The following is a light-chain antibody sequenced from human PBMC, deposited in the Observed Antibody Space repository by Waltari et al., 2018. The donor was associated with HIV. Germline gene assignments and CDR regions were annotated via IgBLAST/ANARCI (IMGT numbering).Light chain of an antibody. CDR1: GSNIGAGDD. CDR2: GTN. V-gene: IGLV1-40*01. CDR3: QSYDSSLSGWVV. J-gene: IGLJ2*01. Sequence: QFVLTQPPSVLGAPGQRAPISCTGTGSNIGAGDDVHRHQQLPGTAPTLLIYGTNNRPSGVPDRFSGSKSGTSASLAITGLQAEDEAEYYCQSYDSSLSGWVVFGGGTKVTVL.